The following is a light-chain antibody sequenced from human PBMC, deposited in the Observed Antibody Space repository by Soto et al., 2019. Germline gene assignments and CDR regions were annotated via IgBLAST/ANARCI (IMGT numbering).Light chain of an antibody. CDR3: QQYNFWPIT. CDR1: QNINSD. CDR2: GAS. Sequence: EIVMTQSPATLSVSPGESATLSCRASQNINSDLAWYVQKPGQAPRRVIYGASTWGTDVPPRFTGSGSGTEFTLPLRVLHSEDLAFYSCQQYNFWPITFGKGTRL. V-gene: IGKV3D-15*01. J-gene: IGKJ5*01.